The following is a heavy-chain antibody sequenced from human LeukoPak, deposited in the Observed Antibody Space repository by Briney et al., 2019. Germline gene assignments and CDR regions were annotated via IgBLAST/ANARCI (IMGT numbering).Heavy chain of an antibody. CDR3: ARGGPSTIVLIVYATRPLDY. CDR1: GGSFSGYY. V-gene: IGHV4-34*01. J-gene: IGHJ4*02. Sequence: PSETLSLTCAVYGGSFSGYYWSWIRQPPGKGLEWIGEINHSGSTNYNPSLKSRVTISVDTSKNQFSLKLSSVTAADTAVYYCARGGPSTIVLIVYATRPLDYWGQGTLVTVSS. D-gene: IGHD2-8*01. CDR2: INHSGST.